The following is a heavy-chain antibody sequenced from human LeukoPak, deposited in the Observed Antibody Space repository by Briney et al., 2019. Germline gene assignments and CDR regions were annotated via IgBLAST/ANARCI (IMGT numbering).Heavy chain of an antibody. CDR1: GFPFRDYY. CDR3: ARHMVITPFDS. CDR2: ISASGNII. V-gene: IGHV3-11*01. Sequence: PGGSLRLSCVASGFPFRDYYFSWVRQAPGQGLGWLSFISASGNIIHYEDSVKGRFTISRDDAKNSVFLQMDSLRTEDTALYYCARHMVITPFDSWGQGTLVTVSS. D-gene: IGHD4/OR15-4a*01. J-gene: IGHJ4*02.